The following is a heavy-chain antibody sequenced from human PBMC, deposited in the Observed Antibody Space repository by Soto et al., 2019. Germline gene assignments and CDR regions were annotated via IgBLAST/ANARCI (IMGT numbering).Heavy chain of an antibody. CDR2: IKSKTDGGTT. CDR3: TSSGYSYAYFRN. D-gene: IGHD5-18*01. J-gene: IGHJ4*02. CDR1: GFTFSNAW. Sequence: EVQVVESGGGLVKPGGSLRLSCAASGFTFSNAWMSWVRLAPGKGLEWVGRIKSKTDGGTTDYVAPVKGRFTISRDDSKDTXYLQMNSLKTEDTAVYYCTSSGYSYAYFRNWGQGTLVTVSS. V-gene: IGHV3-15*01.